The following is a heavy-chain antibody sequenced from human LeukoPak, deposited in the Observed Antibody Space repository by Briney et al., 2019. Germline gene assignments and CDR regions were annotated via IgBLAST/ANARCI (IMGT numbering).Heavy chain of an antibody. J-gene: IGHJ4*02. D-gene: IGHD6-6*01. Sequence: GAAVRLSCPLSGYTYSEYYMSWIRAAPGKGLEWLSHFSSSESPIYYADSVRGRCTISRHNAKNSLYLQMNSLRAEDTAVYYCARDGRYAGSSSYWGQGTLVTVSS. CDR1: GYTYSEYY. V-gene: IGHV3-11*01. CDR3: ARDGRYAGSSSY. CDR2: FSSSESPI.